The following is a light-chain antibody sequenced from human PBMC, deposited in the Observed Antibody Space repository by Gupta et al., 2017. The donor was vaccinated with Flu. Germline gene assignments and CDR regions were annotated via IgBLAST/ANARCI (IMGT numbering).Light chain of an antibody. V-gene: IGLV2-11*01. J-gene: IGLJ3*02. CDR2: DVN. Sequence: QSALTQPRSVSGSPGQSVTISCTGTSSDVGGHDYVSWYQQRPGKAPKLMIYDVNKRPSGVPDRFSGSKSGNTASLTISGLQAADEADYYCCSYAGTYSFWVFGGGTNLAVL. CDR1: SSDVGGHDY. CDR3: CSYAGTYSFWV.